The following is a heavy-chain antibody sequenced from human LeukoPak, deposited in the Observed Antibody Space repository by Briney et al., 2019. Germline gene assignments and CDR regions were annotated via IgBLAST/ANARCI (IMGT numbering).Heavy chain of an antibody. CDR2: IKHEGSEK. CDR3: AKRLTHCLAY. J-gene: IGHJ4*02. CDR1: GFNFRNFW. Sequence: GGSLRLSCVGPGFNFRNFWMNWVRQAPGKGLEWVSNIKHEGSEKYYVGSVKGRFNISRDNAKKSLYPQTNSARPEDTGVYCCAKRLTHCLAYWGQGTLVTVS. V-gene: IGHV3-7*02. D-gene: IGHD3-16*01.